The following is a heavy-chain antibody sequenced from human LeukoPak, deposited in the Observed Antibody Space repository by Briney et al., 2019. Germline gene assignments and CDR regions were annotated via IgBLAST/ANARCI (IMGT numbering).Heavy chain of an antibody. D-gene: IGHD6-13*01. J-gene: IGHJ4*02. Sequence: GGSLRLSCAASGFTFSSYAMSWLRQAPGKGLEWVSAISGSGGSTYYAHSVKGRFTISRDNSKNTLYLQMNSLRAEDTAVYYCAKYPQLDGDYWGQGTLVTVSS. CDR1: GFTFSSYA. CDR2: ISGSGGST. CDR3: AKYPQLDGDY. V-gene: IGHV3-23*01.